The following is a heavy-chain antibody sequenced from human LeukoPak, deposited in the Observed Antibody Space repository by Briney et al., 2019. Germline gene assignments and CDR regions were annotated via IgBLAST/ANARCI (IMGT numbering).Heavy chain of an antibody. CDR1: GGSISSYY. V-gene: IGHV4-59*01. CDR2: IYYSGST. CDR3: AREAPCSSSWSPC. Sequence: SETLSLTCTVSGGSISSYYWSWIRQPPGKGLEWIGYIYYSGSTNYNPSLKSRVTISVDTSKNQFSLKLSSVTAADTAVYYCAREAPCSSSWSPCWGQGTLVTVSS. D-gene: IGHD6-13*01. J-gene: IGHJ4*02.